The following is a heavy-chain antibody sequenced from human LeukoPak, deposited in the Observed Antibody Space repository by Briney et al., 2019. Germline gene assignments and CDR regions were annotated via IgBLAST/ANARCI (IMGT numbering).Heavy chain of an antibody. CDR3: AKDGYSSIPGFHFEY. D-gene: IGHD6-13*01. V-gene: IGHV3-30-3*01. CDR1: GFTFSSYP. J-gene: IGHJ4*02. CDR2: ISYDGSNK. Sequence: GGSLRLSCAASGFTFSSYPMHWVRQAPGKGLEWVAVISYDGSNKYYADSVKGRFTISRDNSKNTLYLQVNGLRVEDAAVYYCAKDGYSSIPGFHFEYWGQGTPVTVSS.